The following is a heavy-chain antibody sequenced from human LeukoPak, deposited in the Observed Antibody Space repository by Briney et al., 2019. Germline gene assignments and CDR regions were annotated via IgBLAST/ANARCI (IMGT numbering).Heavy chain of an antibody. D-gene: IGHD6-19*01. CDR3: ARGGSGWYTYNWFDP. Sequence: SVKVSCKASGGTFSSYAISWVRQAPGQGLEWMGRIIPIFGTANYAQKLQGRVTITTDESTSTAYMELSSLRSEDTAVYYCARGGSGWYTYNWFDPWGQGTPVTVSS. J-gene: IGHJ5*02. V-gene: IGHV1-69*05. CDR2: IIPIFGTA. CDR1: GGTFSSYA.